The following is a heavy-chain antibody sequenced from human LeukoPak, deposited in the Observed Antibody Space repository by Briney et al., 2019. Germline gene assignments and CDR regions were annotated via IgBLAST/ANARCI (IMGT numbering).Heavy chain of an antibody. Sequence: PGGSLRLSCAASGFTFSSYSMNWVRRAPGKGLEWVSSISSSSSYIYYADSVKGRFTISRDNAKNSLYLQMNSLRAEDTAVYYCAGGIAAAGGFDYWGQGTLVTVSS. D-gene: IGHD6-13*01. CDR1: GFTFSSYS. CDR2: ISSSSSYI. CDR3: AGGIAAAGGFDY. V-gene: IGHV3-21*01. J-gene: IGHJ4*02.